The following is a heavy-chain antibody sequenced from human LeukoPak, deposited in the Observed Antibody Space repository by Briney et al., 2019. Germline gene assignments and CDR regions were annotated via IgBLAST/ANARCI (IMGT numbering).Heavy chain of an antibody. CDR3: ARGTGDFLYYYYMDV. Sequence: PSETLSLTCTVSGDSISSGIHYWSWIRQPAGKGLEWIGRIYTSGSTNYNPSLKSRVTISLDTSKNQFSLKLSSVTAADTAVYYCARGTGDFLYYYYMDVWGKGTTVTISS. V-gene: IGHV4-61*02. D-gene: IGHD3-16*01. CDR2: IYTSGST. CDR1: GDSISSGIHY. J-gene: IGHJ6*03.